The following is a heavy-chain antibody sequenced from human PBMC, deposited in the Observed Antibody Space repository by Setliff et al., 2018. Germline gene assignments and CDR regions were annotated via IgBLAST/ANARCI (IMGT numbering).Heavy chain of an antibody. CDR2: ISWDGGST. V-gene: IGHV3-43D*03. CDR1: GFTFSSYW. J-gene: IGHJ6*02. Sequence: GGSLRLSCAASGFTFSSYWMHWVRQAPGKGLVWVSRISWDGGSTYYADSVKGRFTSSRDNSKTSLYLQMNSLRAEDTALYYCAKDSMWAARTYYYYGMDVWGQGTTVTVSS. D-gene: IGHD1-26*01. CDR3: AKDSMWAARTYYYYGMDV.